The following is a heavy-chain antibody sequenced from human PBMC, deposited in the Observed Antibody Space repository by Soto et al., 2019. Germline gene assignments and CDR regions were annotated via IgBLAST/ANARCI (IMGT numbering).Heavy chain of an antibody. V-gene: IGHV3-23*01. D-gene: IGHD6-13*01. Sequence: LRLSCAASGFTFSSYAMSWVRQAPGKGLEWVSAISGSGGSTYYADSVKGRFTISRDNSKNTLYLQMNSLRAEDTAVYYCAKVPPFPIAAAGPFDYWGQGTLVTVSS. CDR1: GFTFSSYA. CDR3: AKVPPFPIAAAGPFDY. CDR2: ISGSGGST. J-gene: IGHJ4*02.